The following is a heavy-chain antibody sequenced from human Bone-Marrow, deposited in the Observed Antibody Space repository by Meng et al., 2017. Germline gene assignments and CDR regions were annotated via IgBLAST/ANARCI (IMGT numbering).Heavy chain of an antibody. J-gene: IGHJ3*02. Sequence: ESLKISCTVSGGSISSYYWSWIRQPPGKGLEWIGYIYYSGSTNYNPSLKSRVTISVDTSKNQFSLKLSSVTAADTAVYYCARSYYYDSSGYYYAFDIWGQGTMVTVSS. V-gene: IGHV4-59*01. CDR1: GGSISSYY. CDR3: ARSYYYDSSGYYYAFDI. D-gene: IGHD3-22*01. CDR2: IYYSGST.